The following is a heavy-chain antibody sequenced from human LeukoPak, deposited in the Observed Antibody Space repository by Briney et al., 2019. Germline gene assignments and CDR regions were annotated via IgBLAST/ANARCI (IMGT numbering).Heavy chain of an antibody. D-gene: IGHD3-22*01. CDR2: INTNTGNP. CDR1: GYTFTSYA. J-gene: IGHJ6*03. Sequence: ASVKVSCKASGYTFTSYAMNWVRQTPGQGLEWMGWINTNTGNPTYAQGFTGRFVFSLDTSVSTAYLQISSLKAEDTAVYYCARANPYYYDSSGSERTNYYYYMDVWGKGTTVTVSS. CDR3: ARANPYYYDSSGSERTNYYYYMDV. V-gene: IGHV7-4-1*02.